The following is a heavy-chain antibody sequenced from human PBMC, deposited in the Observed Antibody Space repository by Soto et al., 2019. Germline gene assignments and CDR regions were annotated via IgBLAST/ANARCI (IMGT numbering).Heavy chain of an antibody. CDR1: GYTFTSYG. CDR2: ISAYNGNT. Sequence: GASVKVSCKASGYTFTSYGICWVRQAPGQGLEWMGWISAYNGNTNYAQRLQGRVTMTTDTSTSTAYMELRSLRSDDTAVYYCAVRCGGDCYSKLGDFDYWGQGTLVTVSS. V-gene: IGHV1-18*01. CDR3: AVRCGGDCYSKLGDFDY. D-gene: IGHD2-21*01. J-gene: IGHJ4*02.